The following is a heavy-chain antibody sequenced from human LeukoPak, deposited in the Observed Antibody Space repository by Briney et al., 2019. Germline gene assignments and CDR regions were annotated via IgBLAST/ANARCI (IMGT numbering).Heavy chain of an antibody. D-gene: IGHD6-19*01. CDR3: ARDVEGYSSGWYRGNWFDP. CDR1: GFTFSSYW. CDR2: IKQDGSEK. V-gene: IGHV3-7*01. Sequence: GGSLRLSCAASGFTFSSYWMSWVRQAPGKGLEWVANIKQDGSEKYYVDSVKGRFTISRDNAKNSLYLQMNSLRAEDTAVYYCARDVEGYSSGWYRGNWFDPWGQRTLVTVSS. J-gene: IGHJ5*02.